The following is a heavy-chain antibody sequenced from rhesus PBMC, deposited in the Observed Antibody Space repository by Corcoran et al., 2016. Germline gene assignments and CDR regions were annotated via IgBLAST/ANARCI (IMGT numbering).Heavy chain of an antibody. CDR1: GFTFSDQY. D-gene: IGHD2-15*01. CDR3: TRVGPLTSMQGDAFDF. J-gene: IGHJ3*01. Sequence: EVRVVESGGGLVQPGGSVRLCCAASGFTFSDQYMTWGRQAPGKGADWCSFIKKKINGGSVDNAEAWKAKFTYSRDDYKSMAILQMNSLKAEYTAVYYCTRVGPLTSMQGDAFDFWGQGLSVTVSS. CDR2: IKKKINGGSV. V-gene: IGHV3-116*02.